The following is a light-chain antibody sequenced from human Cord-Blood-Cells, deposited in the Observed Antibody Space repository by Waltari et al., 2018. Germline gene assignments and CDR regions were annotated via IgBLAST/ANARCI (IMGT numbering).Light chain of an antibody. CDR2: KAS. J-gene: IGKJ2*01. Sequence: DIQMTQSPSTLSASVGDRVTITCRASQSISSWLAWYQQKPGKAPKLLIYKASSLESGVPSRFSGSGSGTEFTLTISSLQPDDFATYYCQQYNSSMYTFGQGTKLEIQ. CDR3: QQYNSSMYT. V-gene: IGKV1-5*03. CDR1: QSISSW.